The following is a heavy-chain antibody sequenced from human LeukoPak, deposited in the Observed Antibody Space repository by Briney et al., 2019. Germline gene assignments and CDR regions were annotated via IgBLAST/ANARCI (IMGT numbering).Heavy chain of an antibody. V-gene: IGHV4-59*01. CDR2: IYYSGST. J-gene: IGHJ6*03. D-gene: IGHD2-15*01. Sequence: SETLSLTCSVSDDSITMYYWSWIRQPPGKGLEWIGYIYYSGSTNYNPSLKSRVTISVDTSKNQFSLKLSSVTAADTAVYYCARTSEGYCSGGNCWDYYYYMDVWGKGTTVTVSS. CDR1: DDSITMYY. CDR3: ARTSEGYCSGGNCWDYYYYMDV.